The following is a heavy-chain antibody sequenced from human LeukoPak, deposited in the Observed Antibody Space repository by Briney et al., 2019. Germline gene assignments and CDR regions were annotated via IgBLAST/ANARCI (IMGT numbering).Heavy chain of an antibody. V-gene: IGHV3-66*01. CDR1: GFTVSSNY. CDR2: IYSGGST. D-gene: IGHD2-15*01. Sequence: GGSLRLSCAASGFTVSSNYMSWVRQAPGKGLEWVSVIYSGGSTYYADSVKGRFTISRDNSKNTLYLQMNSLRAEDTAVYYCARDVAAVMGASDIWGQGTMVTVSS. CDR3: ARDVAAVMGASDI. J-gene: IGHJ3*02.